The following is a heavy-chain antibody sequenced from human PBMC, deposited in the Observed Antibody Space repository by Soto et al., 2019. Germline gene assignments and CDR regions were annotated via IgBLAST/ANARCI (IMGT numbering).Heavy chain of an antibody. CDR3: ARYLNDRSAHGAIDI. V-gene: IGHV4-31*03. Sequence: TLSLTCTVSGGSISSGGYYWSWIRQHPGKGLEWIGYIYYSGSTYYNPSLKSRVTISVDTSKNQFSLKLSSVTAADTAVYYCARYLNDRSAHGAIDIWAQGTMVTGS. J-gene: IGHJ3*02. CDR1: GGSISSGGYY. D-gene: IGHD3-22*01. CDR2: IYYSGST.